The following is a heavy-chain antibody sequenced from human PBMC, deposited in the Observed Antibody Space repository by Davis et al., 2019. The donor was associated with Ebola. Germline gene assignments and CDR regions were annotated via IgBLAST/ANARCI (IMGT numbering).Heavy chain of an antibody. Sequence: GESLKISCAASGFTFDDYTMHWVRQAPGKGLEWVSLISWDRGSIYYADSVKGRFTISRDNSKNALYLQMNSLKTEDTALYYCAKDRQGYYGMDVWGKGTTVTVSS. J-gene: IGHJ6*04. D-gene: IGHD6-13*01. CDR2: ISWDRGSI. V-gene: IGHV3-43*01. CDR3: AKDRQGYYGMDV. CDR1: GFTFDDYT.